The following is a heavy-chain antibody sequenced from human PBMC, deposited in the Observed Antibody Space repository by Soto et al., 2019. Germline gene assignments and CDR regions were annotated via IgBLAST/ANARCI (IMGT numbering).Heavy chain of an antibody. J-gene: IGHJ4*02. CDR3: ARAIGPTLFDY. V-gene: IGHV3-13*04. CDR2: IGTTGGT. D-gene: IGHD3-22*01. CDR1: GFTFCSYD. Sequence: HRLSCSASGFTFCSYDMHWVRQGTGKGLEWVSAIGTTGGTYYAGSVKGRFTISRENAKNSLYLQMNSLRAGDTAIYFCARAIGPTLFDYWGQGTLVTVSS.